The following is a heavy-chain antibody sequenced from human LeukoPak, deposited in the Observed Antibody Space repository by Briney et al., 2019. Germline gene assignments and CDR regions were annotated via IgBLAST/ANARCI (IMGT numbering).Heavy chain of an antibody. CDR1: GFTFSSYS. V-gene: IGHV3-21*01. CDR2: ISSSSSYI. J-gene: IGHJ4*02. D-gene: IGHD2-15*01. Sequence: GGSLRLSCAAAGFTFSSYSMNWVRQAPGKGLEWVSSISSSSSYIYYADSVKCRFTMSRDNAKNSLYLQMNSLRAEDTAVYYCARVGVAAPFDYWGQGTLVTVSS. CDR3: ARVGVAAPFDY.